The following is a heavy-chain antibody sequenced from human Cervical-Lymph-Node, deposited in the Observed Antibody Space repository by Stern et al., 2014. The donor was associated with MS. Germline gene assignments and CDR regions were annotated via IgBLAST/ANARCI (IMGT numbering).Heavy chain of an antibody. V-gene: IGHV1-69*01. CDR1: GDTSNTDA. Sequence: VQLVESGAEAQKPGSSVRVSCKASGDTSNTDAVHWVRQAPGQGLEWMGGIIPVFGTPVYAQRFKGRVSMAADESAATNYMELSSLTSDDTAVYYCARGGGGGGWYKHGVDVWGQGTTVTVSS. D-gene: IGHD6-19*01. CDR2: IIPVFGTP. J-gene: IGHJ6*02. CDR3: ARGGGGGGWYKHGVDV.